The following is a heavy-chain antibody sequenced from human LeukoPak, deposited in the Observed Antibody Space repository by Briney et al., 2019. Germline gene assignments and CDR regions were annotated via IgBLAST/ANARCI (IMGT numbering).Heavy chain of an antibody. CDR1: GFSLSSLGKG. D-gene: IGHD6-19*01. CDR2: IYWDDDK. CDR3: ADESPAAGMLDQ. Sequence: SGPTLVKPTQTLTLTCTFSGFSLSSLGKGVAWIRQPPGKALQWVALIYWDDDKYYSPSLKRRLTITKDTSKDQVLLTVTNMDPVDTGTYFCADESPAAGMLDQWGQGTRVTVSS. V-gene: IGHV2-5*02. J-gene: IGHJ5*02.